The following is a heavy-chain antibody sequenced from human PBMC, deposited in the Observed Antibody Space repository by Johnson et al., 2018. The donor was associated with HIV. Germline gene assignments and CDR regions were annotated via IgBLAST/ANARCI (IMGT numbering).Heavy chain of an antibody. CDR1: GFTFSTYG. CDR2: IRYDGSNK. Sequence: QVQLVESGGGVVQPGGSLRLSCAASGFTFSTYGMHWVRQAPGKGLEWAAFIRYDGSNKYYADSVKGRFTISRDNSKNTLYLQMNSLRAEDTAVYYCAKPYYDFWSGSSPPAGWCQGTMVTVSS. D-gene: IGHD3-3*01. V-gene: IGHV3-30*02. CDR3: AKPYYDFWSGSSPPAG. J-gene: IGHJ3*01.